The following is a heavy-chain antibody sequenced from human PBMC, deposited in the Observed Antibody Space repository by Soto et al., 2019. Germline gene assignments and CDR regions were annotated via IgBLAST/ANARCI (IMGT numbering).Heavy chain of an antibody. D-gene: IGHD6-19*01. V-gene: IGHV4-34*01. CDR3: VRGGGWLVRYSWFDT. CDR2: INHSGST. Sequence: QVQLQQWGAGLLKPSETLSVTCAVYGGSFSGYYWSWIRQPPGKGLEWIGEINHSGSTNYNPSLKRRVTMSVDTSMNQFTLKLSSVTAADTPVYYCVRGGGWLVRYSWFDTWGQENLLTVSS. CDR1: GGSFSGYY. J-gene: IGHJ5*02.